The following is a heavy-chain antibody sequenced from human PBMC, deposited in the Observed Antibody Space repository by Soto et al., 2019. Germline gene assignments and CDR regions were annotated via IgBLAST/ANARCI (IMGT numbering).Heavy chain of an antibody. CDR2: MSHSGGT. D-gene: IGHD2-21*02. CDR1: GGFVSSGNYY. CDR3: ARVERGTATTVVDAFHI. V-gene: IGHV4-34*01. Sequence: QEQLQQWGAGLLKPSETLSLTCAVYGGFVSSGNYYWSWIRQPPGKGLEWIGEMSHSGGTHFNPSFKRRVTISVDTSKSQFSLKMSSVTAADTALYYCARVERGTATTVVDAFHIWGPGTMVTIST. J-gene: IGHJ3*02.